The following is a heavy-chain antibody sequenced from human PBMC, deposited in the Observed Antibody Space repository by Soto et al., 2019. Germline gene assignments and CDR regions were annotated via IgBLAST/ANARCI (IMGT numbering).Heavy chain of an antibody. CDR2: IKQDGSEK. V-gene: IGHV3-7*01. D-gene: IGHD3-10*01. CDR1: GFTFSSYW. CDR3: ARVHGSVSYPPHPVYYYYYMDV. Sequence: EVQLVESGGGLVQPGGSLRLSCAASGFTFSSYWMSWVRQAPGKGLEWVANIKQDGSEKYYVDSVKGRFTISRDNAKNSLYLQMNSLRAEDTAVYYCARVHGSVSYPPHPVYYYYYMDVWGKGTTVTVSS. J-gene: IGHJ6*03.